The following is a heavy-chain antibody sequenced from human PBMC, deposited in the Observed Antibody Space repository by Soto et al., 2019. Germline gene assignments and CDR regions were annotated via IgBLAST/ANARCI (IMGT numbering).Heavy chain of an antibody. Sequence: GGSLRLSCAASGFTLGGYAMDWVRQAPGKGLEYVSGISSNGVGTYYANSVQGRFTISRDNSKNTVYLQMGSLRPEDMALYYCARRARPDFYYMDVWGKGTTVTVSS. D-gene: IGHD6-6*01. CDR1: GFTLGGYA. J-gene: IGHJ6*03. CDR2: ISSNGVGT. CDR3: ARRARPDFYYMDV. V-gene: IGHV3-64*01.